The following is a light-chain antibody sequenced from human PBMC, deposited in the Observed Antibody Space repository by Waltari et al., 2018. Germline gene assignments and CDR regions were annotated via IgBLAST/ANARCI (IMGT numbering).Light chain of an antibody. CDR1: RSDIGSFNL. CDR2: EVD. V-gene: IGLV2-23*02. J-gene: IGLJ1*01. CDR3: YSYAGASTYV. Sequence: QSALTQPASVSGSPGQSITISCTGTRSDIGSFNLVSWYPQHPGKAPKLLIYEVDKRPSGVSDRFSCSKSGNTASLTISGLQAEDETDYYCYSYAGASTYVFGTGTKVTVL.